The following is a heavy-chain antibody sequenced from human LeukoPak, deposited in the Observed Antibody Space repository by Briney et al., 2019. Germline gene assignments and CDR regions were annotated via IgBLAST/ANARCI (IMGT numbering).Heavy chain of an antibody. CDR3: ARVRLDYGSGSYYRSFDY. J-gene: IGHJ4*02. Sequence: SETLSLTCTVSGGSVSSGSYYWSWIRQPPGKGLEWIGYIYYSGSTNYNPSLKSRVTISVDTSKNQFSLKLSSVTAADTAVYDCARVRLDYGSGSYYRSFDYWGQGTLVTVSS. V-gene: IGHV4-61*01. CDR1: GGSVSSGSYY. D-gene: IGHD3-10*01. CDR2: IYYSGST.